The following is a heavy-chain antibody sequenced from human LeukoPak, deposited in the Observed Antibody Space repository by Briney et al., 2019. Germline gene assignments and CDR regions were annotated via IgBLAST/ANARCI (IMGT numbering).Heavy chain of an antibody. CDR2: NKPKRSVK. CDR3: ARDVRAFTMVRGVIGY. Sequence: GASEKVSRKASGYTFTGYYMHGVRPAPAQGRAGVGWNKPKRSVKNYAQKCQGRATMTRDTSISTGYMELSRLRSDDTAVYYCARDVRAFTMVRGVIGYWGQGTLVTVSS. J-gene: IGHJ4*02. CDR1: GYTFTGYY. V-gene: IGHV1-2*02. D-gene: IGHD3-10*01.